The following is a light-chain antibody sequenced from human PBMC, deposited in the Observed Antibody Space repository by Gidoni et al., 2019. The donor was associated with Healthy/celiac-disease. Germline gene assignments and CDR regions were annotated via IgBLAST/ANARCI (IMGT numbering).Light chain of an antibody. CDR1: SSDVGGYNY. J-gene: IGLJ3*02. CDR2: DVS. CDR3: SSYTSSSTWV. Sequence: SALTQPASVSGSPGQSITISCTGTSSDVGGYNYVSWYQQHPGKAPKLMIYDVSNRPSGVSNRFSGSKSGNTASLTISVLQAEDEADYYCSSYTSSSTWVFGGGTKLTVL. V-gene: IGLV2-14*03.